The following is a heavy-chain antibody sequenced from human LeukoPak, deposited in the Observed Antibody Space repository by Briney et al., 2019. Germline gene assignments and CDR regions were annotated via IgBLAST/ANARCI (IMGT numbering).Heavy chain of an antibody. J-gene: IGHJ4*02. CDR3: ASMGRNYDILTGYLKGEVRDY. CDR2: IYSGGST. Sequence: PGGSLRLSCAASGFTVSSNYMSWVRQAPGKGLEWVSVIYSGGSTYYADSVKGRFTISRDNSKNTLYLQMNSLRAEDTAVYYCASMGRNYDILTGYLKGEVRDYWGQGTLVTVSS. D-gene: IGHD3-9*01. CDR1: GFTVSSNY. V-gene: IGHV3-66*01.